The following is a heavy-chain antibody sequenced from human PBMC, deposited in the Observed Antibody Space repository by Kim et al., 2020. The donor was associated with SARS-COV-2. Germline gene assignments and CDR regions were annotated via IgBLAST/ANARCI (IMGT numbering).Heavy chain of an antibody. V-gene: IGHV4-4*02. Sequence: SETLSLTCTVSGGSITSNNWWSWVRQPPGKGLEWIGEIHHDERPNYNPSLKSRVTISVDKSKNQFSLKVTSVTAADTAVYYCARAAPGSVAHFDYWGRGTLVTVSS. CDR3: ARAAPGSVAHFDY. J-gene: IGHJ4*02. CDR1: GGSITSNNW. D-gene: IGHD6-19*01. CDR2: IHHDERP.